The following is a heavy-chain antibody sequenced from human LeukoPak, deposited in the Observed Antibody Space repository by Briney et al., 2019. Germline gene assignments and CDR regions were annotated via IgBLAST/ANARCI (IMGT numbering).Heavy chain of an antibody. V-gene: IGHV4-31*03. Sequence: SQTLSLTCTFSGDSITTGGYYWSWLRQHPGKGLGWIGYIYYSGGTYYNPSLKSRVTISVDTSKSQFSLKLTSVTAADTAVYYCARDLGDKVDPWGQGTLVTVSS. D-gene: IGHD3-16*01. CDR3: ARDLGDKVDP. CDR1: GDSITTGGYY. J-gene: IGHJ5*02. CDR2: IYYSGGT.